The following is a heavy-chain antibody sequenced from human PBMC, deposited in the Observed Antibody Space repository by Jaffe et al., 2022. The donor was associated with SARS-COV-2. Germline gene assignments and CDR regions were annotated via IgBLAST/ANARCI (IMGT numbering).Heavy chain of an antibody. CDR2: MNPNSGNT. CDR1: GYTFTSYD. CDR3: ARGSPGYCSGGSCYYDYGMDV. V-gene: IGHV1-8*01. J-gene: IGHJ6*02. Sequence: QVQLVQSGAEVKKPGASVKVSCKASGYTFTSYDINWVRQATGQGLEWMGWMNPNSGNTGYAQKFQGRVTMTRNTSISTAYMELSSLRSEDTAVYYCARGSPGYCSGGSCYYDYGMDVWGQGTTVTVSS. D-gene: IGHD2-15*01.